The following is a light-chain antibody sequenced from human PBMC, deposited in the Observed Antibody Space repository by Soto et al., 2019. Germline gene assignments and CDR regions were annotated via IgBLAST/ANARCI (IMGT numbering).Light chain of an antibody. CDR2: EVS. CDR1: SSDVVGYNY. CDR3: RSYTRSSTLV. J-gene: IGLJ2*01. Sequence: QSALTQPASVSGSPGQSITISCTGSSSDVVGYNYVSWYQQHPGKAPKLMIYEVSNRPSGVSNRFSGSKSGNTASLTISGLQAEDEAEYHCRSYTRSSTLVFGGGTKLTVL. V-gene: IGLV2-14*01.